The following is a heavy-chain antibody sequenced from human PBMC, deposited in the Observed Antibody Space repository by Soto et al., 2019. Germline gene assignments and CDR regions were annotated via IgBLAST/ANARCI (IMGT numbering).Heavy chain of an antibody. CDR2: VYHTGTT. V-gene: IGHV4-39*01. Sequence: LETRSLTCTVSGDSLSSSGYYWGWIRQPPGRGLEWIGSVYHTGTTYYNPSLKSRVTISVVTSKNQFSLRLRSVTAADTAVYFCARPCADLTNSGWYYWGQGPLVTVSS. D-gene: IGHD6-19*01. CDR3: ARPCADLTNSGWYY. CDR1: GDSLSSSGYY. J-gene: IGHJ4*02.